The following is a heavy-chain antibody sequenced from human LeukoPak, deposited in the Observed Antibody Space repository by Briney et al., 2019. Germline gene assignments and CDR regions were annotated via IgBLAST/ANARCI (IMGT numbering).Heavy chain of an antibody. D-gene: IGHD6-6*01. J-gene: IGHJ4*02. CDR2: IKQDGSEK. V-gene: IGHV3-7*01. CDR3: AKDRRIAARPYDFDY. CDR1: GFTFSSYW. Sequence: GGSLRLSCAASGFTFSSYWMSWVRQAPGKGLEWVANIKQDGSEKYYVDSVKGRFTISRDNAKNSLYLQMNSLRAEDTAVYYCAKDRRIAARPYDFDYWGQGTLVTVSS.